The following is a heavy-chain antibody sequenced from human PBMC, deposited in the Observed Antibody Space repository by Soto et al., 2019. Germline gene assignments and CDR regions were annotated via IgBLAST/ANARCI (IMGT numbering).Heavy chain of an antibody. D-gene: IGHD5-12*01. Sequence: QVQLVQSGAEVKKPGASVKVSCKASGYTFTRSGISWVRQAPGQGPEWMGWISSYNGDTNYAQTFQGRVTMTTDTSTSTVYMELRSLRSDDTAVYYCAREGVAPYYYYGMDDWGQGTPVTVSS. CDR2: ISSYNGDT. V-gene: IGHV1-18*01. J-gene: IGHJ6*02. CDR1: GYTFTRSG. CDR3: AREGVAPYYYYGMDD.